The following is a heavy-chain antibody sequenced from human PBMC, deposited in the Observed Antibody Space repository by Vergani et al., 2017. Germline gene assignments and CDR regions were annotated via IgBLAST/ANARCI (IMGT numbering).Heavy chain of an antibody. D-gene: IGHD6-13*01. Sequence: VQLVESGGGVVKPGGSLRLSCAASGFTFSSYSMNWVRQAPGKGLEWVSSISSSSSYIYYADSVKGRFTISRDNAKNSLYLQMNSLRAEDTAVYYCARDPRTYSSSWNDYWGQGTLVTVSS. CDR2: ISSSSSYI. CDR1: GFTFSSYS. V-gene: IGHV3-21*02. CDR3: ARDPRTYSSSWNDY. J-gene: IGHJ4*02.